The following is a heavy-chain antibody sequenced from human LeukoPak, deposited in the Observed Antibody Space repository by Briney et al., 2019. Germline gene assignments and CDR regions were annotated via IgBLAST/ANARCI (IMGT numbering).Heavy chain of an antibody. CDR2: ISGSGGST. CDR1: GFTFSSYA. V-gene: IGHV3-23*01. D-gene: IGHD3-22*01. CDR3: AKDGGYYGSSGYYYSSYFDY. Sequence: GGSLRLSCAASGFTFSSYAMSWVRQAPGKGLEWVSAISGSGGSTYYADSVKGRFTISRDNSKNTLYLQMNSLRAEDTAVYYCAKDGGYYGSSGYYYSSYFDYWGQGTLVTVSS. J-gene: IGHJ4*02.